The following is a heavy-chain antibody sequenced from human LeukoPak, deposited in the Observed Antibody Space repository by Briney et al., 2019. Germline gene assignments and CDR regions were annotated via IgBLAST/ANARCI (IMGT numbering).Heavy chain of an antibody. Sequence: VGSLRLSSTPSGFTFRSYWMACVREGPREGLEWGANINAFVGETDYVDSVKGQFTIPRNNAKNSLYRELSRWRAWDPAVSSCARAETYYDFSGDSPYRSYYYIDVWGKGPPVTVSS. V-gene: IGHV3-7*01. J-gene: IGHJ6*03. D-gene: IGHD3-3*01. CDR1: GFTFRSYW. CDR2: INAFVGET. CDR3: ARAETYYDFSGDSPYRSYYYIDV.